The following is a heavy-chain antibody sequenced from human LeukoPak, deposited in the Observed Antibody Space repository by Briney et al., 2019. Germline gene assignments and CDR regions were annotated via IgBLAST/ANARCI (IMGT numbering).Heavy chain of an antibody. Sequence: ASVKVSCKASGYTFTSYAMHWVRQAPGQRLEWMGWINAGNGNTKYSQKFQGRVTITRDTSASTAYMELSSLRSEDTAVYYCAREVIEGRSEYSSSWYFDYWGQGTLVTVSS. D-gene: IGHD6-13*01. J-gene: IGHJ4*02. CDR2: INAGNGNT. CDR1: GYTFTSYA. CDR3: AREVIEGRSEYSSSWYFDY. V-gene: IGHV1-3*01.